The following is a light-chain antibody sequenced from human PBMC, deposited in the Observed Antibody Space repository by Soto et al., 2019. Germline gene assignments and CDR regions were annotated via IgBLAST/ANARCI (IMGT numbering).Light chain of an antibody. CDR2: EVS. Sequence: QSVLTQPASVSGSPGQSITISCTGTSSDVGGYNYVSWYQHHPGKAPKVMIYEVSYRPSGVSNRFSGSKSGNTASLTISGLQAEDEADYYCSSCTTNNTQVFGPGTKVTVL. CDR1: SSDVGGYNY. V-gene: IGLV2-14*01. J-gene: IGLJ1*01. CDR3: SSCTTNNTQV.